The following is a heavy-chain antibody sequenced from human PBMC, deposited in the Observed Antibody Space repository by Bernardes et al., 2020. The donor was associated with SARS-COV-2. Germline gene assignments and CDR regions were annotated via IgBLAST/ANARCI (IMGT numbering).Heavy chain of an antibody. CDR3: SRDPGYGDSVVDH. J-gene: IGHJ4*02. CDR2: INSDGSDS. V-gene: IGHV3-74*01. Sequence: GGSLRLSCAASGFIFSNYWMHWVRQAPGKGLVWVSRINSDGSDSAYGDSVKGRFTISRDNAKNTLFLQMNSLRAEDTAVYYCSRDPGYGDSVVDHWGQGILVTVSS. D-gene: IGHD4-17*01. CDR1: GFIFSNYW.